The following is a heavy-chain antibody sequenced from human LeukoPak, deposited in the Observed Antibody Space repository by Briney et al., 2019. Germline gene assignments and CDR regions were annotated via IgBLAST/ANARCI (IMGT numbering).Heavy chain of an antibody. D-gene: IGHD1-26*01. CDR1: GYTFTSYG. Sequence: ASVKVSCKASGYTFTSYGISWVQQAPGQGLEWMGWISAYNGNTNYAQKLQGRVTMTTDTSTSTAYMELRSLRSDDTAVYYCARFTPRLRREKFDYWGQGTLVTVSS. V-gene: IGHV1-18*01. CDR3: ARFTPRLRREKFDY. CDR2: ISAYNGNT. J-gene: IGHJ4*02.